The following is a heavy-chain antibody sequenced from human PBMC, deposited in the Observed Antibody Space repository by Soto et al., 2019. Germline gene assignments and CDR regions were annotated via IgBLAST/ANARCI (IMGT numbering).Heavy chain of an antibody. J-gene: IGHJ4*02. CDR1: GGSISSYY. CDR3: AREGEQLVLDY. V-gene: IGHV4-59*01. CDR2: IYYSGST. Sequence: PSETLSLTCTVSGGSISSYYWSWIRQPPGKGLEWIGYIYYSGSTNYNPSLKSRVTISVDTSKNQFSLKLSSVTAADTAVYYCAREGEQLVLDYWGQGTLVPVSS. D-gene: IGHD6-13*01.